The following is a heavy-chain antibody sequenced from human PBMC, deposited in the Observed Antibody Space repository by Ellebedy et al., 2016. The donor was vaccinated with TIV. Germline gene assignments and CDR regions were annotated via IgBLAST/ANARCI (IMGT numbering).Heavy chain of an antibody. CDR3: AKGHWEYGSGSPRFDY. CDR1: GFAFSKYG. Sequence: GESLKISCAASGFAFSKYGMQWVRQAPGTGLEWVALIRYDGSSKYNADSVKGRFTISRDNSKNTVYLQMNSLRPEDTAVYYCAKGHWEYGSGSPRFDYWGQGTLVTVSS. V-gene: IGHV3-30*02. CDR2: IRYDGSSK. J-gene: IGHJ4*02. D-gene: IGHD3-10*01.